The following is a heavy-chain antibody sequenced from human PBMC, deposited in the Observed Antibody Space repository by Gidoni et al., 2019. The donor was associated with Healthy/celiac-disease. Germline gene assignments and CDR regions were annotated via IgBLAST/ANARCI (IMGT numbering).Heavy chain of an antibody. CDR3: TSRALLWFGEQLYPRDY. CDR2: IRSKANSYAT. J-gene: IGHJ4*02. V-gene: IGHV3-73*02. D-gene: IGHD3-10*01. Sequence: VQLVESGGGLVQPGGSLKLSCAASGFTFSGSVSHWVRQASGKGLEWVGRIRSKANSYATAYAASVKGRFTISRDDSKNTAYLQMNSLKTEDTAVYYCTSRALLWFGEQLYPRDYWGQGTLVTVSS. CDR1: GFTFSGSV.